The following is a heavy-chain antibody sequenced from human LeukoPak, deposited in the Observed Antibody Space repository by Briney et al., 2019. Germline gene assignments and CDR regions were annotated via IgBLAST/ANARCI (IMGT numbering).Heavy chain of an antibody. J-gene: IGHJ3*02. CDR2: IYYSGST. CDR1: GGSISSSSYY. CDR3: ARWEASRVAFDI. Sequence: SETLSLTCTVSGGSISSSSYYWGWIRQPPGKGLEWIGSIYYSGSTYYNPSLKSRVTISVDTSKNQFSLKLSSVTAADTAVYYCARWEASRVAFDIWGQGTLVTVSS. D-gene: IGHD1-26*01. V-gene: IGHV4-39*01.